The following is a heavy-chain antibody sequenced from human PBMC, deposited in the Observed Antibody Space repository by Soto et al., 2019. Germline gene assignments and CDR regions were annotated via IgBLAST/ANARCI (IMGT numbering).Heavy chain of an antibody. CDR3: TTAADYGDYDFDY. V-gene: IGHV3-15*01. J-gene: IGHJ4*02. CDR1: GFTFSNAW. Sequence: SGGSLRLSCAASGFTFSNAWMSWVRQAPGKGLEWVGRIKSKTDGGTTDYAAPVKGRFTISRDDSKNTLYLQMNSLKTEDTAVYYCTTAADYGDYDFDYWGQGTLVTVSS. CDR2: IKSKTDGGTT. D-gene: IGHD4-17*01.